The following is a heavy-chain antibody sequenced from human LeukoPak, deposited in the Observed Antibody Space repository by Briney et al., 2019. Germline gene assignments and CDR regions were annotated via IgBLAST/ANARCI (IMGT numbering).Heavy chain of an antibody. D-gene: IGHD2-15*01. V-gene: IGHV4-59*08. CDR2: IYYSGST. CDR3: ARLHRYCSGGTCYSDGFDI. Sequence: SETLSLTCTVSGGSISSYYWSWIRQPPGKGLEWMGHIYYSGSTYYNPSLNSRVTILVDTSKNQFSLRLSSVTAADTAVYYCARLHRYCSGGTCYSDGFDIWGQGTTVTVSS. CDR1: GGSISSYY. J-gene: IGHJ3*02.